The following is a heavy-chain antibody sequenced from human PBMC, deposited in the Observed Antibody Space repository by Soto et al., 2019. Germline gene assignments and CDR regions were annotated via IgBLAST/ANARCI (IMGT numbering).Heavy chain of an antibody. CDR3: ARGRLQQLVAWWFDP. V-gene: IGHV1-69*13. D-gene: IGHD6-13*01. CDR1: GGTVSGYA. CDR2: IIPIFGTA. Sequence: GTSVKVACKGSGGTVSGYAIGWVRQAPGQGLEWLGGIIPIFGTANYAQKVQGRVTITADESTSTADMELSSLRSEDTAVYYCARGRLQQLVAWWFDPWGQGTLVTVSS. J-gene: IGHJ5*02.